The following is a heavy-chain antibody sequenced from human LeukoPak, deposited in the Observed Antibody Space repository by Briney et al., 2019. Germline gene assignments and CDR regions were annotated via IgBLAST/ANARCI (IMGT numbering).Heavy chain of an antibody. D-gene: IGHD3-16*01. J-gene: IGHJ4*02. CDR1: GFTFTRYG. V-gene: IGHV1-46*01. Sequence: ASVKVSCKASGFTFTRYGISWVRQAPGQGLEWMGIINPSGGSTNYAQKFQGRVTMTRDTSTSTVYMELSSLRSEDTAVYYCARAGGIYFDYWGQGTLVTVSS. CDR2: INPSGGST. CDR3: ARAGGIYFDY.